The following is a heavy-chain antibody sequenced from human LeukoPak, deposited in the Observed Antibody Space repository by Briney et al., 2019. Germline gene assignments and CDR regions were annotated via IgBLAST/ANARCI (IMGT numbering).Heavy chain of an antibody. CDR1: GYTFTSYV. D-gene: IGHD2-2*01. V-gene: IGHV1-8*01. Sequence: GASVKVSCKASGYTFTSYVINWVRPATGQGLEWMGWMNPNSGNTGYAQKFHGRDTMTTNTSISTAYMELSSLRSEDTAVYFCARADYSSTSCSNWFDPWGQGTLVTVSS. CDR2: MNPNSGNT. CDR3: ARADYSSTSCSNWFDP. J-gene: IGHJ5*02.